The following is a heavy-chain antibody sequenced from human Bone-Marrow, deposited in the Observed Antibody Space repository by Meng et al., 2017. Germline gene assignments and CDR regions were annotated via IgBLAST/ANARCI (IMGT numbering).Heavy chain of an antibody. D-gene: IGHD6-13*01. CDR1: GFTFSSYA. V-gene: IGHV3-30*04. Sequence: GESLKISCAASGFTFSSYAMHWVRQAPGKGLEWVAVISYDGSNKYYADSVKGRFTISRDNSKNTLYLQMNSLRAEDTAVYYCARQYSSSWCDIWGQGTMVTVSS. CDR3: ARQYSSSWCDI. CDR2: ISYDGSNK. J-gene: IGHJ3*02.